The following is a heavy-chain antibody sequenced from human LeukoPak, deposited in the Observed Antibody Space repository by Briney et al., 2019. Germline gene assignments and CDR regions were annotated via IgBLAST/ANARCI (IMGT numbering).Heavy chain of an antibody. V-gene: IGHV1-69*04. J-gene: IGHJ4*02. Sequence: SVKVSCKASGGTFSSYAISWLRQAPGQGLEWMGRIIPILGIANYAQKFQGRVTITADKSTSTAYMELSSLRSEDTAVYYCARVGGTAMVPIDYWGQGTLVTVSS. D-gene: IGHD5-18*01. CDR3: ARVGGTAMVPIDY. CDR2: IIPILGIA. CDR1: GGTFSSYA.